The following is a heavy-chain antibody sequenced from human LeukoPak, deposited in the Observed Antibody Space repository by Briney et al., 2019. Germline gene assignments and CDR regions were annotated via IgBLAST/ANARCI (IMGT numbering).Heavy chain of an antibody. Sequence: SVKVSCKASGDTFSQYAISWVRQAPGQGLEWMGGIIPIFGVANYAQKYQGRVTITADRSTGTVYMHLRSLRFEDTAVYYCASPPDAKGVSWGQGTLATVSS. CDR1: GDTFSQYA. J-gene: IGHJ5*02. D-gene: IGHD5/OR15-5a*01. V-gene: IGHV1-69*10. CDR3: ASPPDAKGVS. CDR2: IIPIFGVA.